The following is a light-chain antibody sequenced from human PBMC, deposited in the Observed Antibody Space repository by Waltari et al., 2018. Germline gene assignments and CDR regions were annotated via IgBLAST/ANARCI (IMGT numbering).Light chain of an antibody. CDR1: QNIANY. CDR2: AAS. CDR3: QQSLCNPSIT. Sequence: DIQMTQSPSSLSASVGDRVTITCRAGQNIANYLHWYQQKPGEAPKLLIYAASNLQSGVPSRFSGSGSGTDFTLTISSLQPDDFATYYCQQSLCNPSITFGQGTRLEIK. V-gene: IGKV1-39*01. J-gene: IGKJ5*01.